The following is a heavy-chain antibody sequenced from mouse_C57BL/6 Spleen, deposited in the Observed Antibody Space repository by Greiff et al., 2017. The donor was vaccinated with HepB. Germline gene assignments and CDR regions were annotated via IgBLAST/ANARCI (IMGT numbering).Heavy chain of an antibody. CDR1: GYTFTDYY. D-gene: IGHD1-1*01. J-gene: IGHJ2*01. CDR2: IYPGSGNT. Sequence: QVHVKQSGAELVRPGASVKLSCKASGYTFTDYYINWVKQRPGQGLEWIARIYPGSGNTYYNEKFKGKATLTAEKSSSTAYMQLSSLTSEDSAVYFCAREGGYYGSSDYWGQGTTLTVSS. V-gene: IGHV1-76*01. CDR3: AREGGYYGSSDY.